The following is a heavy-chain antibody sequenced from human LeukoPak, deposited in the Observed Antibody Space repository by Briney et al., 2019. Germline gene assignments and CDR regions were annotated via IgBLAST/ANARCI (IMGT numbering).Heavy chain of an antibody. V-gene: IGHV3-21*01. D-gene: IGHD2-2*01. CDR3: VHCSSTSCYGDYYGMDV. CDR2: ISSGSSYI. CDR1: GFTFSSHS. J-gene: IGHJ6*02. Sequence: PGGSLRLSCAASGFTFSSHSMNWVRQAPGSGLEWVSSISSGSSYIYYADSVKGRFTISRDNAKNSLYLQMNSLRAEDTAVYYCVHCSSTSCYGDYYGMDVWGQGTTVTVSS.